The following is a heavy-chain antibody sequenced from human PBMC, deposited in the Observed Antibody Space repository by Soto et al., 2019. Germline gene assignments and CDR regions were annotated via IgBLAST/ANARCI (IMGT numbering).Heavy chain of an antibody. CDR2: IKEDGSEK. CDR3: ARGLSGYSYGYFPYYFDY. D-gene: IGHD5-18*01. CDR1: VFTFSNYW. V-gene: IGHV3-7*03. J-gene: IGHJ4*02. Sequence: LRLSCAASVFTFSNYWMSWVRQAPGKGLEWVANIKEDGSEKYYVDSVKGRFTISRDNAKNSLYLQMNSLRAEDTAVYYCARGLSGYSYGYFPYYFDYWGQGTLVTVSS.